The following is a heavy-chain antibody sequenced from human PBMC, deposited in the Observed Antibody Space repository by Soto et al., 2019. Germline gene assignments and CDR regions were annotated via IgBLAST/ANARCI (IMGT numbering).Heavy chain of an antibody. CDR3: VKDLSYCSGGSCYQRAGMAV. J-gene: IGHJ6*02. D-gene: IGHD2-15*01. CDR2: ISYDGRTK. CDR1: GFTFSDLG. V-gene: IGHV3-30*18. Sequence: PGGALRLSCAASGFTFSDLGMHWVRQAPNKGLEWVAVISYDGRTKYYPNSVRGRFTISRDNSKNTLYLEMNSLRDEDTAVYWCVKDLSYCSGGSCYQRAGMAVWGQGTTVTVS.